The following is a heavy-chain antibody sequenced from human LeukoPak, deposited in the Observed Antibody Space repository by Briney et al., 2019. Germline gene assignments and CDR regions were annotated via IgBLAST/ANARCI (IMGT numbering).Heavy chain of an antibody. Sequence: PGRSLRLSCAASGFTLNSHGMHWVRQAPGKGLEWVAFIRFDGSNKYYADSVKGRFTISRDNSKNTLYLQMNSLRAEDTAVYYCAKGPMTTVTDVGDWYFDLWGRGTLVTVSS. V-gene: IGHV3-30*02. J-gene: IGHJ2*01. CDR3: AKGPMTTVTDVGDWYFDL. CDR1: GFTLNSHG. CDR2: IRFDGSNK. D-gene: IGHD4-17*01.